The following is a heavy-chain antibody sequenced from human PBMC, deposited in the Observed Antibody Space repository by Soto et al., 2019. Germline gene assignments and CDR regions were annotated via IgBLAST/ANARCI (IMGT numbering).Heavy chain of an antibody. CDR1: GFTFSSYG. J-gene: IGHJ4*02. V-gene: IGHV3-33*01. CDR2: IWYDGSNK. Sequence: GGSLRLSCAASGFTFSSYGMHWVRQAPGKGLEWVAVIWYDGSNKYYADSVKGRFTISRDNSKNTLYLQMNSLRAEDTAVYYCARDPAAPESWWLRGDYYFDYWGQGTLVTVSS. CDR3: ARDPAAPESWWLRGDYYFDY. D-gene: IGHD5-12*01.